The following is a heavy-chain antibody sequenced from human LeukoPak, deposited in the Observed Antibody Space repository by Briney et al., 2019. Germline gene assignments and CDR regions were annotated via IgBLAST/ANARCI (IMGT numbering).Heavy chain of an antibody. D-gene: IGHD3-10*01. CDR3: ARAARTYYGSGSFPGWFDP. CDR1: GGSISSCGYS. J-gene: IGHJ5*02. CDR2: IYHSGST. V-gene: IGHV4-30-2*01. Sequence: SQTLSLTCAVSGGSISSCGYSWSWIRQPPGKGLELIGYIYHSGSTYYNPSLKSRVTISVDRSKNQFSLKLSSVTAADTAVYYCARAARTYYGSGSFPGWFDPWGQGTLVTVSS.